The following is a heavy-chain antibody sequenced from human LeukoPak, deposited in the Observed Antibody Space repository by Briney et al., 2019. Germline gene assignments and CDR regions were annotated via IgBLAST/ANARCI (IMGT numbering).Heavy chain of an antibody. J-gene: IGHJ4*02. CDR3: ARDAGVYYYGSGSNYFDF. D-gene: IGHD3-10*01. CDR2: ISSGSSSI. V-gene: IGHV3-21*01. CDR1: GFTFSSYS. Sequence: PGGSLRLSCAASGFTFSSYSMNWVRQAPGKGLEWVSSISSGSSSIYYTDSVKGRFTISRDNAKNSLYLQMNSLRAEDTAVYYCARDAGVYYYGSGSNYFDFWGQGTLVTVSS.